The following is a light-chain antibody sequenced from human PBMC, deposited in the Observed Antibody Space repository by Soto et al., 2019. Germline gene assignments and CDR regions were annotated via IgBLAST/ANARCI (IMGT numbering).Light chain of an antibody. J-gene: IGKJ5*01. V-gene: IGKV3-20*01. CDR1: QSVSSSY. Sequence: EIVLTQSPGTLSLSPGERATLSCRASQSVSSSYLAWYQQKPGQAPRLLIYDASNMATDIPARCSGSGSGTEFTLTISSLQSEDCAVYYCQQYEDWPLTFGQGTRLEIK. CDR2: DAS. CDR3: QQYEDWPLT.